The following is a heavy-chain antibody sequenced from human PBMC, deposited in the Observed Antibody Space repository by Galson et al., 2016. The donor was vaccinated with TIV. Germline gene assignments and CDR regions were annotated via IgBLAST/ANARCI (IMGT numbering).Heavy chain of an antibody. V-gene: IGHV1-69*04. D-gene: IGHD3-22*01. CDR1: GGIFIGYG. CDR3: VRSGTYYYDSSEDN. J-gene: IGHJ4*02. CDR2: IIPLFGIV. Sequence: SVKVSCKASGGIFIGYGISWVRQAPGQGLEWMGRIIPLFGIVSYTQRFQGRVAIIADKSTGTTYMELSSLRSEDTAVDYCVRSGTYYYDSSEDNWGQGTLVTVSS.